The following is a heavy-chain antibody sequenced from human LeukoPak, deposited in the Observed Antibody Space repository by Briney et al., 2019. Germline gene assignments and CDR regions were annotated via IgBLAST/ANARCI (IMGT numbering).Heavy chain of an antibody. J-gene: IGHJ4*02. CDR3: SEGYFDPFDH. CDR2: LSYTGKT. V-gene: IGHV4-59*02. D-gene: IGHD2/OR15-2a*01. CDR1: GASVSSSH. Sequence: PSETLSLTCVVSGASVSSSHWNWIRQLPGKGLEWIGCLSYTGKTDYNPSLTSRVTISLDTSKNQVSLKLRSVTAADTAVYYCSEGYFDPFDHWGQGTLVTVSS.